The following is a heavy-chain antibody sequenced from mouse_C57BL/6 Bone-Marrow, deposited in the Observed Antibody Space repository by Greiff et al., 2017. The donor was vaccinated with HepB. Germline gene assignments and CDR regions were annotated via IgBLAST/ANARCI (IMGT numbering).Heavy chain of an antibody. Sequence: VKLVESGPGLVQPSQSLSITCTVSGFSFTSYGVHWVRQSPGKGLEWLGVIWRGGSTDYNAAFMSRLSITKDNSKSQVFFKMNSLQADDTAIYYCAKSNWAYYFDYWGQGTTLTVSS. J-gene: IGHJ2*01. CDR1: GFSFTSYG. V-gene: IGHV2-5*01. D-gene: IGHD4-1*01. CDR2: IWRGGST. CDR3: AKSNWAYYFDY.